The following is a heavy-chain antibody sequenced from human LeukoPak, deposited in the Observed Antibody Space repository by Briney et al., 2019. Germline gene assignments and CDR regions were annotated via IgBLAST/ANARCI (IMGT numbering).Heavy chain of an antibody. CDR3: AADLGPHGDHDI. CDR1: GFTFPRSV. D-gene: IGHD7-27*01. Sequence: SVKVSCKASGFTFPRSVMQWVRQARGQRLEWIGWIVVGSGNKNYAQKFQERVTITRDMSTSTAYMELSSLRSEDTAVYYCAADLGPHGDHDIWGQGTMVTVSS. CDR2: IVVGSGNK. J-gene: IGHJ3*02. V-gene: IGHV1-58*02.